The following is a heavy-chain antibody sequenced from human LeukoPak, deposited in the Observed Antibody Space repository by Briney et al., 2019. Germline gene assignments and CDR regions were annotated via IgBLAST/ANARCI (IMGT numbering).Heavy chain of an antibody. CDR1: GGTFSSYA. Sequence: SVKVSCKASGGTFSSYAISWVRQAPGQGLEWMGRIIPILGIANYAQKFQGRVTITADKSTSTAYMELGSLRPEDTAVYYCAKGVVAATNAAYYGMDVWGQGTTVTVSS. J-gene: IGHJ6*02. V-gene: IGHV1-69*04. CDR3: AKGVVAATNAAYYGMDV. D-gene: IGHD2-15*01. CDR2: IIPILGIA.